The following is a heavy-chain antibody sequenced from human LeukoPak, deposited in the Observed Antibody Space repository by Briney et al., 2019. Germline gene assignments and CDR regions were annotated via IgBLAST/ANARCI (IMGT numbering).Heavy chain of an antibody. CDR3: ARDGSSNSGYYAFFDT. V-gene: IGHV3-21*01. J-gene: IGHJ4*02. Sequence: GGSLRLSCAASGFTFSGHSMSWVRQAPGKGLECVSSITSTATHTYYADSVKGRFTISRDNTKNSLILQTSSLTVADTGIYYCARDGSSNSGYYAFFDTWGQGTLVTVSS. CDR2: ITSTATHT. CDR1: GFTFSGHS. D-gene: IGHD1-26*01.